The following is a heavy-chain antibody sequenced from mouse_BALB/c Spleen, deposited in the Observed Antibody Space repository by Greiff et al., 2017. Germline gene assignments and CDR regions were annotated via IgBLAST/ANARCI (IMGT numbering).Heavy chain of an antibody. CDR1: GYAFSSSW. V-gene: IGHV1-82*01. CDR2: IYPGDGDT. D-gene: IGHD2-1*01. J-gene: IGHJ1*01. Sequence: VQLQESGPELVKPGASVKISCKASGYAFSSSWMNWVKQRPGQGLEWIGRIYPGDGDTNYNGKFKGKATLTADKSSSTAYMQLSSLTSVDSAVYFCARYGNYDDWYFDVWGAGTTVTVSS. CDR3: ARYGNYDDWYFDV.